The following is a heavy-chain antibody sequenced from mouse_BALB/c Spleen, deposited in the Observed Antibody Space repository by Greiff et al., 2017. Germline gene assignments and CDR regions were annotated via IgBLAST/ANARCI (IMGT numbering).Heavy chain of an antibody. V-gene: IGHV2-2*02. D-gene: IGHD2-1*01. CDR1: GFSLTSYG. CDR3: ARKDGNYMSYAMDY. Sequence: QVQLKQSGPGLVQPSQSLSITCTVSGFSLTSYGVHWVRQSPGKGLEWLGVIWSGGSTDYNAAFISRLSISKDNSKSQVFFKMNSLQANDTAIYYCARKDGNYMSYAMDYWGQGTSVTVSS. CDR2: IWSGGST. J-gene: IGHJ4*01.